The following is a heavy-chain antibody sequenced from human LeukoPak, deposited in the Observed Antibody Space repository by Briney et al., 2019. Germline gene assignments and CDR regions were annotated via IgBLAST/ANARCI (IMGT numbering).Heavy chain of an antibody. D-gene: IGHD4-17*01. CDR1: GYTFTCYY. J-gene: IGHJ5*02. V-gene: IGHV1-2*02. Sequence: GASVKVSCKASGYTFTCYYMHWVRQAPGQGLEWMGWINPNSGGTNYAQKFQGRVTMTRDTSISTAYMELSRLRSDDTAVYYCARGASGVYTVTTSWFDPWGQGTLVTVSS. CDR3: ARGASGVYTVTTSWFDP. CDR2: INPNSGGT.